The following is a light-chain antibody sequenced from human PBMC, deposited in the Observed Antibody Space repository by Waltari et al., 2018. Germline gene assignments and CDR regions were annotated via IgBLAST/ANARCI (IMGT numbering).Light chain of an antibody. CDR1: QSVTRAL. V-gene: IGKV3-20*01. Sequence: EILLTQSPGTLSLSPGERATLSCRASQSVTRALAWYQQKPGQAPRLLIYGASNRATGIPDRFSGSGAGTDFSLTISRLEPGDFAVYYCQHYVRLPATFGQGTKVEIK. CDR2: GAS. CDR3: QHYVRLPAT. J-gene: IGKJ1*01.